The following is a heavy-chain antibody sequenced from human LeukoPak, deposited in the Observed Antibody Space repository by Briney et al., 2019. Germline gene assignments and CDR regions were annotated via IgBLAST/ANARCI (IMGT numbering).Heavy chain of an antibody. V-gene: IGHV3-7*01. Sequence: GGSLRLSCIASGFTLSNYWMTWVRQAPGEGLEWVANIDENGGRKYSVDSAKGRFTVSKDNTKNALYLQMSSLRAEDTAVYYCARDLNVQAAPDWYDVFDIWGQGTMVTVSS. CDR1: GFTLSNYW. D-gene: IGHD3-9*01. CDR3: ARDLNVQAAPDWYDVFDI. J-gene: IGHJ3*02. CDR2: IDENGGRK.